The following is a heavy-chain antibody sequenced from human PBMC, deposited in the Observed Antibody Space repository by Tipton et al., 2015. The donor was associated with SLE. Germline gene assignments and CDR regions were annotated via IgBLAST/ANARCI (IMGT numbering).Heavy chain of an antibody. CDR1: GGSISSRY. Sequence: TLSLTCTVSGGSISSRYWSWIRQPPGKGLEWIGYIYNSGSGNYNPSLKSRVTISVDTSKNQFSLKLSSVSAADTAVYYCARSDYYDSSGYSSYAFDIWGQGTMVTVSS. J-gene: IGHJ3*02. D-gene: IGHD3-22*01. CDR2: IYNSGSG. CDR3: ARSDYYDSSGYSSYAFDI. V-gene: IGHV4-59*11.